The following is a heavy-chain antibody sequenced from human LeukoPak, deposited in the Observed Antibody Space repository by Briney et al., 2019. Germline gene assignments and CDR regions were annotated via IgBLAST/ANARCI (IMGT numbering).Heavy chain of an antibody. Sequence: GGSLRLSCAASGFTFSDYYMDWVRQAPGKGLEWVGRTRNKANSYTTECAASVKGRFTISRDDSTNALYLQMNSLKTDDTAVYFCARTPSGQNAIGLWGQGTTVTVSS. J-gene: IGHJ3*01. CDR3: ARTPSGQNAIGL. D-gene: IGHD2-15*01. CDR1: GFTFSDYY. V-gene: IGHV3-72*01. CDR2: TRNKANSYTT.